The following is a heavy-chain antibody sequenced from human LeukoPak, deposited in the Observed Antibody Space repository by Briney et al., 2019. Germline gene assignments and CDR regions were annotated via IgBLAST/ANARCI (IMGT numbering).Heavy chain of an antibody. D-gene: IGHD3-9*01. J-gene: IGHJ5*02. CDR1: GYTLTGLS. CDR2: FDPEDGET. V-gene: IGHV1-24*01. Sequence: GASVKVSCKVSGYTLTGLSMHWVRQAPGKGLEWMGGFDPEDGETIYAQKFQGRVTMTEDTSTDTAYMELSSLRSEDTAVYYCATYDILTANWFDPWGQGTLVTVSS. CDR3: ATYDILTANWFDP.